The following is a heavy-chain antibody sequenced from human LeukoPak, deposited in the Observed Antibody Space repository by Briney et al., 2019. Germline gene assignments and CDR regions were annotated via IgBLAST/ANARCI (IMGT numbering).Heavy chain of an antibody. J-gene: IGHJ3*02. CDR2: ISSRSHHI. D-gene: IGHD2-21*01. CDR3: ARGADCAGDSCANDALDI. Sequence: GGSLRLSCAASKFNFGRYSMNWVRQAPGKGLEWVSYISSRSHHIFYADSVRGRFTISRDNANNSLFLQMNSLRVEDTALYYCARGADCAGDSCANDALDIWGQGTMVTVSS. V-gene: IGHV3-21*01. CDR1: KFNFGRYS.